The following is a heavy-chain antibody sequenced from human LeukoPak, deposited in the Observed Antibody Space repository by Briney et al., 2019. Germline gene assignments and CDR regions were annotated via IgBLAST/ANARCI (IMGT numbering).Heavy chain of an antibody. J-gene: IGHJ4*02. Sequence: PGGSLRLSCSASGFTFSRYAMHWVRQAPGKGLEYVSAISSNGGSTYYADSVKGRFTISRDNSKNTLYLQMSSLRTEDTAVYYCVKDGSGSYYTYYFDYWGQGTLVSVSS. V-gene: IGHV3-64D*06. CDR1: GFTFSRYA. CDR2: ISSNGGST. CDR3: VKDGSGSYYTYYFDY. D-gene: IGHD3-10*01.